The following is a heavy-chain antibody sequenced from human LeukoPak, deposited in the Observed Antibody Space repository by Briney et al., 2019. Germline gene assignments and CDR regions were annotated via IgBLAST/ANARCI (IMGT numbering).Heavy chain of an antibody. J-gene: IGHJ4*02. CDR1: GFTFSGHG. CDR3: AREDSSGWFSAY. V-gene: IGHV3-33*01. D-gene: IGHD6-19*01. CDR2: IWHDGSKQ. Sequence: GRSLRLSCAASGFTFSGHGMHWIRQAPVKGLEWVAVIWHDGSKQLYADSVKGRFSISRDDSTSTLYLQMNSLRAEDTAVYYCAREDSSGWFSAYWGQGTLVTVSS.